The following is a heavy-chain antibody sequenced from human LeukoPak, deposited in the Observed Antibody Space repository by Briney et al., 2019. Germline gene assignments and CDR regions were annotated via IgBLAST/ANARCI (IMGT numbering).Heavy chain of an antibody. D-gene: IGHD6-19*01. CDR3: ASGSLGFYSSGDRYYYYGMDV. Sequence: SVKVSCKASGGTFSSYVISWVRQAPGQGFEWMGRIIPILGIANYAQKFQGRVTITADKSTSTAYMELSSLRSEDTAVYYCASGSLGFYSSGDRYYYYGMDVWGQGTTVTVSS. CDR2: IIPILGIA. J-gene: IGHJ6*02. V-gene: IGHV1-69*04. CDR1: GGTFSSYV.